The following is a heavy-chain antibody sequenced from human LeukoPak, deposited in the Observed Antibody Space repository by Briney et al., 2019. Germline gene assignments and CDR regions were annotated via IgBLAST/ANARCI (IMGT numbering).Heavy chain of an antibody. D-gene: IGHD3-22*01. J-gene: IGHJ4*02. CDR3: AMLYYYDSSGTGGY. CDR1: GGSISSYY. CDR2: INHSGST. V-gene: IGHV4-34*01. Sequence: TSETLSLTCTVSGGSISSYYWSWIRQPPGKGLEWIGEINHSGSTNYNPSLKSRVTISVDTSKNQFSLKLSSVTAADTAVYYCAMLYYYDSSGTGGYWGQGTLVTVSS.